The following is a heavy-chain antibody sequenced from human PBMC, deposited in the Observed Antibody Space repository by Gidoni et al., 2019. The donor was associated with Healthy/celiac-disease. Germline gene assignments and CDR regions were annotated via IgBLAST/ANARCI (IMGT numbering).Heavy chain of an antibody. CDR2: INHSGST. J-gene: IGHJ4*02. CDR1: GGSFSGYY. D-gene: IGHD2-15*01. CDR3: ARGPGRRFALRDIVSPRPGFLESGYYFDY. Sequence: QVQLQQWGAGLLKPSETLSLTCAVYGGSFSGYYWSWIRQPPGKGLEWIGEINHSGSTNYNPSLKSRVTISVDTSKNQFSLKLSSVTAADTAVYYCARGPGRRFALRDIVSPRPGFLESGYYFDYWGQGTLVTVSS. V-gene: IGHV4-34*01.